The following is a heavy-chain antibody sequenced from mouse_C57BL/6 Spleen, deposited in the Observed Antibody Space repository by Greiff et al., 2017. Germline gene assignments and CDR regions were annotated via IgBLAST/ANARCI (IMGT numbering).Heavy chain of an antibody. CDR1: GYTFTSYW. D-gene: IGHD2-1*01. V-gene: IGHV1-64*01. CDR2: IHPNSGST. CDR3: AREVDGKSAMDY. Sequence: AQLQQPGAELVKPGASVKLSCKASGYTFTSYWMHWVKQRPGQGLEWIGMIHPNSGSTNYNEKLKSTATLTVDKSSSTAYMQLSSLTSEDSAVYYCAREVDGKSAMDYWGQGTSVTVSS. J-gene: IGHJ4*01.